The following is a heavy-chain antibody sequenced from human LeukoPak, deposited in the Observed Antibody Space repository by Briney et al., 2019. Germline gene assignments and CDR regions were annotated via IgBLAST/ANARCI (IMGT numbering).Heavy chain of an antibody. CDR1: EFSVGSNY. J-gene: IGHJ4*02. V-gene: IGHV3-66*01. Sequence: PGGSLRLSCAASEFSVGSNYMTWVRQAPGKGLEWVSLIYSGGSTYYADSVKGRFTISRDNSKNTLYLQMNSLRAEDTAVYYCARSAWVDYFDYWGQGTLVTVSS. CDR3: ARSAWVDYFDY. CDR2: IYSGGST. D-gene: IGHD2-15*01.